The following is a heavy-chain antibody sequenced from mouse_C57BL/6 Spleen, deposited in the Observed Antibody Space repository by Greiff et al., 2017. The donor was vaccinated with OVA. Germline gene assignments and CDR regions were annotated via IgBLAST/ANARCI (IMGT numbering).Heavy chain of an antibody. CDR1: GFTFSSYG. V-gene: IGHV5-6*02. CDR2: ISSGGSYT. Sequence: EVKLMESGGDLVKPGGSLKLSCAASGFTFSSYGMSWVRQTPDKRLEWVATISSGGSYTYYPDSVKGRFTISRDNAKNTLYLQMSSLKSEDTAMYYCARRTPYAMDYWGQGTSVTVSS. CDR3: ARRTPYAMDY. J-gene: IGHJ4*01.